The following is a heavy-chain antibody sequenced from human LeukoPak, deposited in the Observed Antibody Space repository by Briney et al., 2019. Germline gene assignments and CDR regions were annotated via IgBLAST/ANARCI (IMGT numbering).Heavy chain of an antibody. V-gene: IGHV1-18*01. Sequence: GASVKVSCMASGYTFISYGISWVRPAPGQGVGWMGWISAYNGNTNYAQTLQGGVTLTTDTSTSTAYMELRSLRSDDTAVYYCARDLSYCSGGSCYENGYWGQGTLVTVSS. CDR2: ISAYNGNT. D-gene: IGHD2-15*01. J-gene: IGHJ4*02. CDR3: ARDLSYCSGGSCYENGY. CDR1: GYTFISYG.